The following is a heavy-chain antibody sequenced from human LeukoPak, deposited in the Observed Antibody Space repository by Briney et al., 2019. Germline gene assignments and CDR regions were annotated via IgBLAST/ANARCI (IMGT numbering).Heavy chain of an antibody. Sequence: IGYIYYSLSTNYNPSLKSRVTISVDTSKNQFSLKLSSVTAADTAVYYCAGGDSGNWFDPWGQGTLVTVSS. V-gene: IGHV4-59*08. J-gene: IGHJ5*02. CDR3: AGGDSGNWFDP. CDR2: IYYSLST. D-gene: IGHD3-10*01.